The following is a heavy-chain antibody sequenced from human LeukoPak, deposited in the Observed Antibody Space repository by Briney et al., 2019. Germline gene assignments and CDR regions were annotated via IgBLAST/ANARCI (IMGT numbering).Heavy chain of an antibody. D-gene: IGHD2-15*01. CDR2: IDYSGST. Sequence: ETSETLSLTCTVAGGSISSSTYYWGWIRQPPGKGLEWIGSIDYSGSTYYNPSLKSRVTISVDTSKNQCSLKLSSVTAADTAVYYCARTTEGYCRGRSCYSYYYYMDVWGKGPTVTVSS. V-gene: IGHV4-39*07. CDR3: ARTTEGYCRGRSCYSYYYYMDV. J-gene: IGHJ6*03. CDR1: GGSISSSTYY.